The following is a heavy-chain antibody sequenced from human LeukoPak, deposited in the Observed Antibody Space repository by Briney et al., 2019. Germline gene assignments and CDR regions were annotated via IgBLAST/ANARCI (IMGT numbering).Heavy chain of an antibody. V-gene: IGHV3-64D*09. CDR1: GFTFRSYP. CDR3: VKVYSSGWRDYFDY. D-gene: IGHD6-19*01. CDR2: ISSNWGST. Sequence: GGSLRLSCSASGFTFRSYPMHWVRQAPGKGLEYLSAISSNWGSTYYADSVKGRFTISRDNSKNTLYLQMSSLRAEDTAVYYCVKVYSSGWRDYFDYWGQGTLVTVSS. J-gene: IGHJ4*02.